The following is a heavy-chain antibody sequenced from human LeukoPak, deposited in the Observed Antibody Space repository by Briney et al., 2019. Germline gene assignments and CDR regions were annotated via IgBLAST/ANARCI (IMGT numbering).Heavy chain of an antibody. Sequence: GGSLRLSCAASGFTFSSYWMHWVRQAPGKGLVWVSRIKSDGTSTSYADSMKGRFTISRDNAKNSLYLQMNSLRAEDTAVYYCARDFYGSGSYVVDYWGQGTLVTVSS. CDR3: ARDFYGSGSYVVDY. J-gene: IGHJ4*02. V-gene: IGHV3-74*01. D-gene: IGHD3-10*01. CDR2: IKSDGTST. CDR1: GFTFSSYW.